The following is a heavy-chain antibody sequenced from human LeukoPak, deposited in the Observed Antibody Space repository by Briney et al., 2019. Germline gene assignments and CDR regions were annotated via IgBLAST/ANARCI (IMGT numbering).Heavy chain of an antibody. CDR3: ASSSWYDYWYFDL. CDR2: ISAYNGNT. J-gene: IGHJ2*01. CDR1: GYTFTSYG. D-gene: IGHD6-13*01. Sequence: ASVKVSCKASGYTFTSYGISWVRQAPGQGLEWMGWISAYNGNTNYAQKLRGRVTMTTDTSTSTAYMELRSLRSDDTAVYYCASSSWYDYWYFDLWGRGTLVTVSS. V-gene: IGHV1-18*01.